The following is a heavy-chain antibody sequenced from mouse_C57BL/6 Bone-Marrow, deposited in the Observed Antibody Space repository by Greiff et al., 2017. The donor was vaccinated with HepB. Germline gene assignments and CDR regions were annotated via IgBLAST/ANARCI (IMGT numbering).Heavy chain of an antibody. D-gene: IGHD2-14*01. CDR3: ARDRVPAPMDY. CDR1: GYAFTNYL. Sequence: VQLQQSGAELVRPGTSVKVSCKASGYAFTNYLIEWVKQRPGQGLEWIGVINPGSGGTNYNEKFKGKATLTADKSSSTAYMQLSSLTSEDSAVYFCARDRVPAPMDYWGQGTSVTVSS. J-gene: IGHJ4*01. V-gene: IGHV1-54*01. CDR2: INPGSGGT.